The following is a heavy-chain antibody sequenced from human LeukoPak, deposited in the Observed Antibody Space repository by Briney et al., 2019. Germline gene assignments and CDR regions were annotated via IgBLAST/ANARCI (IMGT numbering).Heavy chain of an antibody. CDR2: ISGSGGST. Sequence: GGSLRLSCAASGFTFSSYGMSWVRQAPGKGLEWVSAISGSGGSTYYADSVKGRFTISRDNSKNTLYLQMNSLRAEDTAVYYCAKSPGYSSSWYDYWGQGTLVTVSS. CDR1: GFTFSSYG. V-gene: IGHV3-23*01. CDR3: AKSPGYSSSWYDY. D-gene: IGHD6-13*01. J-gene: IGHJ4*02.